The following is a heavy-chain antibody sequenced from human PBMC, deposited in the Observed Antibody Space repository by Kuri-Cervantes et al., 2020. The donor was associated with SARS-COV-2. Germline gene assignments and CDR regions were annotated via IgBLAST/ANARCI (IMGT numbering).Heavy chain of an antibody. J-gene: IGHJ4*02. CDR2: LDTSGST. Sequence: VSGVPVTGGTYSWAWIRQPAGKGLEWIGHLDTSGSTTFNPSLRGRVTISLVPSNNQVSLSLTSTTAAETAVYYCGKVSWLQLWRRYSDSWGQGTLVTVSS. D-gene: IGHD5-24*01. V-gene: IGHV4-61*09. CDR3: GKVSWLQLWRRYSDS. CDR1: GVPVTGGTYS.